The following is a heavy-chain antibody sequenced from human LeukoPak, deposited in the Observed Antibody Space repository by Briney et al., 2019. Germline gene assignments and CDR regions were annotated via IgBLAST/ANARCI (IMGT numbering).Heavy chain of an antibody. V-gene: IGHV3-53*01. Sequence: GGSLRLSCAASGFTVSSNYMSWVRQAPGKGLEWVSVIYSGGSTYYADSVKGRFTISRDNAKNSLYLQMNSLRAEDTAVYYCARDILSPPFDLWGRGTLVTVSS. D-gene: IGHD2-21*01. J-gene: IGHJ2*01. CDR1: GFTVSSNY. CDR3: ARDILSPPFDL. CDR2: IYSGGST.